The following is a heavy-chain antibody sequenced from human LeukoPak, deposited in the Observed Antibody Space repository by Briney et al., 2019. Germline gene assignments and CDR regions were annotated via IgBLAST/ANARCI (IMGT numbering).Heavy chain of an antibody. CDR3: ATGLLNYPDY. D-gene: IGHD2/OR15-2a*01. Sequence: GESLKVSCKVSGYTLTELSMHWVRQAPGKGLEWMGGFDPEDGETIYAQKFQGRVTMTEDTSTDTAYMELSSLRSEDTAVYYCATGLLNYPDYWGQGTLVTVSS. CDR2: FDPEDGET. CDR1: GYTLTELS. V-gene: IGHV1-24*01. J-gene: IGHJ4*02.